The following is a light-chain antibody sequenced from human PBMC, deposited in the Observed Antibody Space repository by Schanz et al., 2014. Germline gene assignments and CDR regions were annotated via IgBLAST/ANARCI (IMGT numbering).Light chain of an antibody. CDR3: QQYHSVPHT. V-gene: IGKV4-1*01. Sequence: DIVMTQSPDSLAVSLGERATINCKSSQSILYSSNNKNYLAWYQQKPGQPPKLLIYWASTRRSGVPDRFSGSGSGTDFTLTISSLQAEDVAVYYCQQYHSVPHTFGQGTKLEIK. CDR1: QSILYSSNNKNY. CDR2: WAS. J-gene: IGKJ2*01.